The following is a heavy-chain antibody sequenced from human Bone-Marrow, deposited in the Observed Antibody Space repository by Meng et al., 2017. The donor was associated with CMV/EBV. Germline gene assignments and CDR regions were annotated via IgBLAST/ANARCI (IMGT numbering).Heavy chain of an antibody. CDR2: ISSSSSYI. J-gene: IGHJ4*02. CDR1: GFTFSSYG. CDR3: AGLIAARHYFDY. D-gene: IGHD6-6*01. Sequence: GESLKIPCAASGFTFSSYGMNWVRQAPGKGLEWVSSISSSSSYIYYADSVKGRFTISRDNAKNSLYLQMNSLRAEDTAVYYCAGLIAARHYFDYWGQGTLVTVSS. V-gene: IGHV3-21*01.